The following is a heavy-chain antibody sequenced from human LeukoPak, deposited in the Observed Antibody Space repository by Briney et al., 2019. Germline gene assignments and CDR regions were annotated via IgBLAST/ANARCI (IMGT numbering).Heavy chain of an antibody. V-gene: IGHV3-21*04. CDR1: GFTFSSYS. Sequence: GGSLRLSCAASGFTFSSYSMNWVRQAPGKGLEWVSSISSSSSYIYYADSVKGRFTISRDNSKNTLYLQMNSLRAEDTAVYYCAKDRVGCSSTSCYGFDYWGQGTLVTVSS. D-gene: IGHD2-2*01. J-gene: IGHJ4*02. CDR2: ISSSSSYI. CDR3: AKDRVGCSSTSCYGFDY.